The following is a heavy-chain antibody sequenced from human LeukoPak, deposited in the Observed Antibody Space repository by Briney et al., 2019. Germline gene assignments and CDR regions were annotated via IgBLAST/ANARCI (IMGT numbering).Heavy chain of an antibody. CDR2: INAGNGNT. V-gene: IGHV1-3*01. J-gene: IGHJ5*02. Sequence: ASGYTFTSYGIXXVRQAPGQRXXWMGWINAGNGNTKYSQKFQGRVTITRDTSASTAYMELSSLRSEDTAVYYCARFSMVRGVIAPGTPFDPWGQGTLVTVSS. CDR3: ARFSMVRGVIAPGTPFDP. CDR1: GYTFTSYG. D-gene: IGHD3-10*01.